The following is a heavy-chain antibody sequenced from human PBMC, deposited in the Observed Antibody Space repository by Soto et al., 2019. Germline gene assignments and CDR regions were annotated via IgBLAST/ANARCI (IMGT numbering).Heavy chain of an antibody. CDR1: GFTFSSYW. Sequence: GGSLRLSCAASGFTFSSYWMSWVRQAPGKGLEWVANIKQDGSEKYYVDSVKGGFTISRDNAKNSLYLQMNSLRAEDTAVYYCARYDFWSGYDIYYYYYMDVWGKGTTVTVSS. D-gene: IGHD3-3*01. J-gene: IGHJ6*03. CDR2: IKQDGSEK. V-gene: IGHV3-7*01. CDR3: ARYDFWSGYDIYYYYYMDV.